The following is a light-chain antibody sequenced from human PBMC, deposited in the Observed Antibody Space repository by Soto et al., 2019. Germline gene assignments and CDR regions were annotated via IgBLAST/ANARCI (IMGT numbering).Light chain of an antibody. V-gene: IGKV3-20*01. Sequence: IVLTQSPGTLSLSPGDRATLSCRASQIVRSSYLAWYQQKPRQAPRLLMYVASNRATGIPDRFSGSGSGTAFPLTSSGLEPEDSAVYYCQRYVSSPRTFGQGTKVEV. CDR2: VAS. CDR3: QRYVSSPRT. CDR1: QIVRSSY. J-gene: IGKJ1*01.